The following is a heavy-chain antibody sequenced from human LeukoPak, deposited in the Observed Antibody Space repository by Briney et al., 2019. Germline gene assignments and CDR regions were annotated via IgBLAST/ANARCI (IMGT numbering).Heavy chain of an antibody. J-gene: IGHJ4*02. CDR1: GFTFSSYA. V-gene: IGHV3-23*01. Sequence: GGSLRLSCAASGFTFSSYAMSWVRQAPGKGLEWVSAISGSGSSTYYADSVKGRFTISRDNSKNTLYLQMNSLRAEDTAVYYCAKPSLIVGATVGLDYWGQGTLVTVSS. CDR2: ISGSGSST. D-gene: IGHD1-26*01. CDR3: AKPSLIVGATVGLDY.